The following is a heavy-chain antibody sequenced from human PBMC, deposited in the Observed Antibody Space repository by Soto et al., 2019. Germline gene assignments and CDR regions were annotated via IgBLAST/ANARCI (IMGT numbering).Heavy chain of an antibody. CDR2: IWYDGSNK. D-gene: IGHD2-15*01. Sequence: QVQLVESGGGVVQPGRSLRLSCAASGFTFSSYGMHWDRQAPGKGLAWVAVIWYDGSNKYYADSVKGRFTISRDNSKNTLYLQMNSLRVEDTTVYYCARGSVVVVATKGESGMDVWGQGTTVTVSS. V-gene: IGHV3-33*01. J-gene: IGHJ6*02. CDR3: ARGSVVVVATKGESGMDV. CDR1: GFTFSSYG.